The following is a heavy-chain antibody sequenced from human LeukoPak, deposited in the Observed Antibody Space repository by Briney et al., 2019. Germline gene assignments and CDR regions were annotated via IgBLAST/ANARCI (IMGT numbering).Heavy chain of an antibody. V-gene: IGHV3-23*01. CDR2: ISGSGGST. Sequence: GGSLRLSCAASGFTFSSYAMSWVRQAPGKGLEWVSAISGSGGSTYYADSVKGRFTIPRDNSKNTLYLQMNSLRAEDTAVYYCARRDFWSGYSMYYYYYGMDVWGQGTTVTVSS. D-gene: IGHD3-3*01. CDR1: GFTFSSYA. J-gene: IGHJ6*02. CDR3: ARRDFWSGYSMYYYYYGMDV.